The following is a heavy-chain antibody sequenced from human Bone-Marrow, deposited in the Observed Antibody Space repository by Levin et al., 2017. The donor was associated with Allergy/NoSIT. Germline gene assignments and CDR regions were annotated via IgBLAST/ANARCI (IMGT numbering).Heavy chain of an antibody. CDR1: GFTVDRAY. V-gene: IGHV3-53*01. Sequence: GESLKISCAVSGFTVDRAYMIWIRQAPGKGLQWVSVIYTDGTTYYAQSVEGRFTISRETYGNILHLQMNNLRGEESAVFYCARRYSLVLDYWGQGTLVTVSS. CDR3: ARRYSLVLDY. J-gene: IGHJ4*02. CDR2: IYTDGTT. D-gene: IGHD2-8*02.